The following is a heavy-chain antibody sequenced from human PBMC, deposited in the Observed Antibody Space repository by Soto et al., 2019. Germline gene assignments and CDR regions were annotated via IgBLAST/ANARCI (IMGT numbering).Heavy chain of an antibody. Sequence: QVQLQESGPGLVKPSETLSLTCTVSGGSISSYYWSWIRQPPGKGLEWIGYIYYSGSTNYNPSLKSRVTRSVDTSKNQFSLKLSSVTAADTAVYYCARELTGDTAYNWCDPWGQGTLVTVSS. CDR1: GGSISSYY. D-gene: IGHD7-27*01. CDR3: ARELTGDTAYNWCDP. V-gene: IGHV4-59*01. J-gene: IGHJ5*02. CDR2: IYYSGST.